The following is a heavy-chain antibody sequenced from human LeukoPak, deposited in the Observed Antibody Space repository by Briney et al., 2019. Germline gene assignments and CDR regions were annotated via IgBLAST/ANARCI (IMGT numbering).Heavy chain of an antibody. CDR2: INRSGST. CDR1: GGSFSGYY. D-gene: IGHD4-23*01. J-gene: IGHJ4*02. Sequence: SETLSLTCAVYGGSFSGYYWSWIRQPPGKGLEWIGEINRSGSTNYNPSLKSRVTISVDTSKNQFSLKLSSVTAADTAVYYCVYGGNSGPFDYWGQGTLVTVSS. V-gene: IGHV4-34*01. CDR3: VYGGNSGPFDY.